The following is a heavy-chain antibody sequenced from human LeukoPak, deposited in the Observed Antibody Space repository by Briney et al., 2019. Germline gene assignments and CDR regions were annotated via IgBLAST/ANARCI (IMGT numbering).Heavy chain of an antibody. J-gene: IGHJ4*02. CDR2: ISSSSGHI. CDR1: GLSFNRYS. D-gene: IGHD3-22*01. V-gene: IGHV3-21*06. CDR3: AGGSSVNSYYFDC. Sequence: GGSLRLSCAASGLSFNRYSVNWVRQAAGKGLEWISSISSSSGHIYYADSVRGRFTISRDNAQTSLYLQMNSLRAEDTAIYFCAGGSSVNSYYFDCWGQGTLVTVSS.